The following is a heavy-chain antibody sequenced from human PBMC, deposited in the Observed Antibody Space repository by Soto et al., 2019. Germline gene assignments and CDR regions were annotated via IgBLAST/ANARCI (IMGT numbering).Heavy chain of an antibody. CDR1: GFTFSGYA. V-gene: IGHV3-30-3*01. CDR2: ISYDGSNK. CDR3: ARLVVAASPRSLVDDCDS. D-gene: IGHD2-15*01. Sequence: PGGSLRLSCAASGFTFSGYAMHWVRQAPGKGMERVAVISYDGSNKYYADSVKGRFTISRDNSKNTLYLQMNSLRDEDTAVYYCARLVVAASPRSLVDDCDSWGQGTRVTVSS. J-gene: IGHJ3*02.